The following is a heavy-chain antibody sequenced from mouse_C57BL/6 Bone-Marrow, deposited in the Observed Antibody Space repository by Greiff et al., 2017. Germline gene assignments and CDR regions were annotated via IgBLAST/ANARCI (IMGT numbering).Heavy chain of an antibody. CDR3: ARDVRDWYFEV. V-gene: IGHV3-8*01. Sequence: EVKVVESGPGLAKPSQSLTLTCSVTGYSIPSDYLTWIRKSPGNKLEYMGDISNSGSTYYNPYLKSRISIIRDTPKNKSYLQLISVSTEDTATYYCARDVRDWYFEVWGTGTTVTVSS. D-gene: IGHD2-14*01. J-gene: IGHJ1*03. CDR1: GYSIPSDY. CDR2: ISNSGST.